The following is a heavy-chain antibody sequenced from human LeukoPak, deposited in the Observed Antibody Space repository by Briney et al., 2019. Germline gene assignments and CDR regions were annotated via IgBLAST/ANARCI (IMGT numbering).Heavy chain of an antibody. Sequence: GGSLRLSCVASGFXFSRYSMNWVRQAPGKGLEWISYISAGGSTMYYADSVKGRFTISRDNAKNALYLQVSSLRDEDTAVYYCARGEYDWSQGTLVTVSS. D-gene: IGHD3-10*01. CDR3: ARGEYD. J-gene: IGHJ4*02. CDR2: ISAGGSTM. CDR1: GFXFSRYS. V-gene: IGHV3-48*02.